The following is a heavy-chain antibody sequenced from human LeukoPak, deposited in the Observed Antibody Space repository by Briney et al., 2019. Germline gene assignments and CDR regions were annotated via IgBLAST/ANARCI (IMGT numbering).Heavy chain of an antibody. D-gene: IGHD1-7*01. V-gene: IGHV4-38-2*02. CDR1: GFSINTGYH. Sequence: SETLSLTCTVSGFSINTGYHWGWIRQSPGRGLEWIGNIHHNGNTFYNPSFVGRVTISVDTSKNQIFLKLSSVIAADTALYYCARENFYFDYWGQGTLVTVSS. CDR3: ARENFYFDY. J-gene: IGHJ4*02. CDR2: IHHNGNT.